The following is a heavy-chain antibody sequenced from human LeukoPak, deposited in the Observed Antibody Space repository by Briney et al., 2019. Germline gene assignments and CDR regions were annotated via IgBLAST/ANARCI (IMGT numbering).Heavy chain of an antibody. D-gene: IGHD5-18*01. V-gene: IGHV3-21*01. Sequence: GGSLRLSCAASGFTFSSYAMTWVRQAPGKGLEWVSSISSSSTYIYYADSVKGRFTISRDNAKNSLYLQMNSLRVEDTAVYYCAREPTAMILWGQGTLVTVSS. CDR1: GFTFSSYA. CDR2: ISSSSTYI. CDR3: AREPTAMIL. J-gene: IGHJ4*02.